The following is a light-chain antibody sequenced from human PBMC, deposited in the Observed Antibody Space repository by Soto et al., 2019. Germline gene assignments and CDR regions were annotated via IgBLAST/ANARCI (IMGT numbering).Light chain of an antibody. V-gene: IGLV2-8*01. Sequence: QSALTQPPSASGSPGQSITISCTGTSTDVGTYNYVSWYQQHPGKAPKLMIYEVNKRPSGVPDRFSGSKSGNTASLTVSGVQAEDEADYYCSSYAGSNKMIFGGGPKLTVL. J-gene: IGLJ2*01. CDR3: SSYAGSNKMI. CDR2: EVN. CDR1: STDVGTYNY.